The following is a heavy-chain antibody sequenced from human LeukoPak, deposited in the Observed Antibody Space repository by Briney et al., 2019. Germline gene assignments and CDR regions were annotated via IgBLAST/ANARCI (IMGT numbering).Heavy chain of an antibody. V-gene: IGHV1-69*05. Sequence: VASVKVSCKASGGTFSSYAISWVRQAPGQGLEWMGGIIPIFGTANYAQKFQGRVTITTDESTSTAYMELSSLRSEATAVYYCARGRPALVVITYFDYWGQGTLVTVSS. CDR1: GGTFSSYA. CDR2: IIPIFGTA. J-gene: IGHJ4*02. D-gene: IGHD3-22*01. CDR3: ARGRPALVVITYFDY.